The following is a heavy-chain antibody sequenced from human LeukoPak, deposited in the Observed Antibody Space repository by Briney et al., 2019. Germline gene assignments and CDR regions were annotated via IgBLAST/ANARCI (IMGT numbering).Heavy chain of an antibody. CDR1: GLTVSSNC. Sequence: GGSLRLSCTASGLTVSSNCMIWVRQAPGKGLEWVSSISTSSNYIYYADSLRGRFTISRDNAKNSLYLQMNGLRAEDTAVYYCARVSAHAGIAVAASDYWGQGTLVSVSS. D-gene: IGHD6-19*01. CDR2: ISTSSNYI. J-gene: IGHJ4*02. CDR3: ARVSAHAGIAVAASDY. V-gene: IGHV3-21*01.